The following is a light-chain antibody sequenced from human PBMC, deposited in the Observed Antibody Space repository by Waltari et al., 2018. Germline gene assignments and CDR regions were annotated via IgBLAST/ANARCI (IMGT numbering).Light chain of an antibody. V-gene: IGKV1-39*01. CDR2: TAS. Sequence: DIQMTQSPSSLSASVGDRVTITCRASQSISNYLNWYQQKPGKAPKLLIYTASSLQSGVPSRFSGSGSGTDFTLTISSLQPEDFATFYCQHLNNYPLTFGGGTKVEIK. J-gene: IGKJ4*01. CDR3: QHLNNYPLT. CDR1: QSISNY.